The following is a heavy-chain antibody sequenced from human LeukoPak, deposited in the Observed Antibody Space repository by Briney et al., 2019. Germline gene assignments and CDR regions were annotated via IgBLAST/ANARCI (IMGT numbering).Heavy chain of an antibody. CDR3: ASGDGYNLDY. CDR2: INWNGGST. D-gene: IGHD5-24*01. V-gene: IGHV3-20*04. J-gene: IGHJ4*02. Sequence: GGSLRLSCAASGFTFDDYGMSWVRQAPGKGLEWVSGINWNGGSTGYADSVKGRFTISRDNAKNSLYLQMNSLRAEDTAVYYCASGDGYNLDYWGQGTLVTVSS. CDR1: GFTFDDYG.